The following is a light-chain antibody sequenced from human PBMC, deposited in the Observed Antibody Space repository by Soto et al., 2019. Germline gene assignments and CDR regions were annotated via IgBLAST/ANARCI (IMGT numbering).Light chain of an antibody. Sequence: DIQMTQYPSTLSASVGDRVTITCRATQTISNWLAWYQQKPGKAPKLLIYKTSTLETGVPSRFSGSGSGTEFTLTITSLQPDDFAIYYCQQYNSFSTFGQGTKVDNK. J-gene: IGKJ1*01. CDR1: QTISNW. V-gene: IGKV1-5*03. CDR3: QQYNSFST. CDR2: KTS.